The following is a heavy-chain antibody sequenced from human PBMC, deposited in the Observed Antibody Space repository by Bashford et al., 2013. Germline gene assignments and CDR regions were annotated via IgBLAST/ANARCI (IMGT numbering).Heavy chain of an antibody. D-gene: IGHD3-16*01. V-gene: IGHV4-59*09. Sequence: LVTISVDTSKKQFSLKLSSVTAADTAVYYCARGWGYFDYWGQGTLVTVSS. J-gene: IGHJ4*02. CDR3: ARGWGYFDY.